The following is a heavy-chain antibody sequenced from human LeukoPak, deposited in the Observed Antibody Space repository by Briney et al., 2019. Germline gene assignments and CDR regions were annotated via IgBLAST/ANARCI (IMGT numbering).Heavy chain of an antibody. V-gene: IGHV1-2*02. J-gene: IGHJ4*02. CDR1: EYTFTGYY. CDR3: ATIPASYANFDY. CDR2: IRPNSGGT. D-gene: IGHD5-18*01. Sequence: ASVKVSCKASEYTFTGYYMHWVRQAPGQGLEWMGWIRPNSGGTNYAQKFQGRVTMTRDTSITTAYMELSRLRSDDTAVYYCATIPASYANFDYWGQGTLVTVSS.